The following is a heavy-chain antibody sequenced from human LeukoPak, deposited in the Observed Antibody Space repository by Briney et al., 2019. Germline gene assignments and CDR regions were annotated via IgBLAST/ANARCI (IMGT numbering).Heavy chain of an antibody. CDR2: ISSCSSYI. V-gene: IGHV3-21*01. CDR3: ARIGYCSGGSCYGIDY. Sequence: GGSLRLSCAASGFTFSSYSMNWVRQAPGKGLEWVSSISSCSSYIYYADSVKGRFTISRDNAKNSLYLQMNSLRAEDTAVYYCARIGYCSGGSCYGIDYWGQGTLVTVSS. CDR1: GFTFSSYS. D-gene: IGHD2-15*01. J-gene: IGHJ4*02.